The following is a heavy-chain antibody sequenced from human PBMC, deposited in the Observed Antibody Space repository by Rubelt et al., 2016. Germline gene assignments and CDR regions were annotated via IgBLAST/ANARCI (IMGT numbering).Heavy chain of an antibody. CDR1: GGSISSSSYY. Sequence: QLQLQESGPGLVEPSETLSLTCTVSGGSISSSSYYWGWIRQPPGKGLEWIGSIYYSGSTYYNPSLKSRVTISVDTSKNHFSLKRSPVTAADTAVYYCASSTGTNRYWYFDLWGRGTLVTVSS. D-gene: IGHD4-17*01. CDR3: ASSTGTNRYWYFDL. J-gene: IGHJ2*01. CDR2: IYYSGST. V-gene: IGHV4-39*02.